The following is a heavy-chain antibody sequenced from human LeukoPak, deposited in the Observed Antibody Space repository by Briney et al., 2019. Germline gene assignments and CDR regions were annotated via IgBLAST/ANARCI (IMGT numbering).Heavy chain of an antibody. CDR1: GFTFSSYA. V-gene: IGHV3-23*01. CDR2: ISGSGGST. D-gene: IGHD2-2*01. J-gene: IGHJ4*02. Sequence: GGSLRLSCAASGFTFSSYAMSWVRLAPGKGLEWVSAISGSGGSTYYADSVKGRFTISRDNSKNTLYLQMNSLRAQDTAVYYCAKEGRIVVVPAAIPTLDYWGQGTLVTVSS. CDR3: AKEGRIVVVPAAIPTLDY.